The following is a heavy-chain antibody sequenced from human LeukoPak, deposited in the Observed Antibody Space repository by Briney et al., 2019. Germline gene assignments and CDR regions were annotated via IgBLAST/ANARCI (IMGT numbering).Heavy chain of an antibody. J-gene: IGHJ4*02. Sequence: GGSLRLPCAASGFTVSSNYMSWVRQAPGKGLEWVSVIYSGGTTYYADSVKGRFTISRDNSKNMLYLQMNSLTAEDTAVYYCASLRSTHYHFDYWGQGTLVTVSS. V-gene: IGHV3-53*01. D-gene: IGHD1-26*01. CDR1: GFTVSSNY. CDR3: ASLRSTHYHFDY. CDR2: IYSGGTT.